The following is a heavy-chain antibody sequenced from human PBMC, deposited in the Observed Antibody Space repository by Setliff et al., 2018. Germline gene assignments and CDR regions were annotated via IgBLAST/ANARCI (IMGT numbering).Heavy chain of an antibody. Sequence: KPSETLSLTCSVSGGSISSSSCYWDWIRQPPGKGLEWIASIYYSGSTYYNPSLKSRVTISVDTSKNQFSLKLSSVTAADTAVYYCARGRAGHSGHWGQGTLVTVS. J-gene: IGHJ4*02. CDR2: IYYSGST. CDR1: GGSISSSSCY. CDR3: ARGRAGHSGH. V-gene: IGHV4-39*07. D-gene: IGHD6-19*01.